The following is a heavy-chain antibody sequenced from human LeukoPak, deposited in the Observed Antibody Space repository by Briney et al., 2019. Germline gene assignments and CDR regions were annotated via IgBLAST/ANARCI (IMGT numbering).Heavy chain of an antibody. Sequence: TSVKVSCKASGFTFTSSAVQWVRQARGQRLEWIGWMVVGSGNTNYAQKFQERVTITRDMSTSTAYMELSSLRSEDTAVYYCAAVAEAGHRLDYWGQGTLVTVSS. V-gene: IGHV1-58*01. CDR1: GFTFTSSA. D-gene: IGHD6-13*01. CDR2: MVVGSGNT. CDR3: AAVAEAGHRLDY. J-gene: IGHJ4*02.